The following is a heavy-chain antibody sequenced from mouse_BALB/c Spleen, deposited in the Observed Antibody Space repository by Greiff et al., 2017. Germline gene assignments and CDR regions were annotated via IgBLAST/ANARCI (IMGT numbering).Heavy chain of an antibody. D-gene: IGHD2-4*01. J-gene: IGHJ2*01. CDR1: GDSITSGY. Sequence: EVQLQQSGPSLVKPSQTLSLTCSVTGDSITSGYWNWIRKFPGNKLEYMGYISYSGSTYYNPSLKSRISITRDTSKNQYYLQLNSVTTEDTATYYCARNYDYDDYFDYWGQGTTLTVSS. CDR3: ARNYDYDDYFDY. V-gene: IGHV3-8*02. CDR2: ISYSGST.